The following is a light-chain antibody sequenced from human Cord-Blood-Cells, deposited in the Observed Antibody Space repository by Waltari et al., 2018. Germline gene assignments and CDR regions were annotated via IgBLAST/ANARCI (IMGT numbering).Light chain of an antibody. J-gene: IGKJ2*01. Sequence: DIVMTQSPDSLAVSLGERATINCKTSQSVLYSSNNKNYLAWYQQKPGQPPKLLSYWSGARESVVPDGFSGGGAGTDFTRTFSSLKAEDVAFYYCQQYGSTYTFGQGTKLEIK. CDR3: QQYGSTYT. V-gene: IGKV4-1*01. CDR2: WSG. CDR1: QSVLYSSNNKNY.